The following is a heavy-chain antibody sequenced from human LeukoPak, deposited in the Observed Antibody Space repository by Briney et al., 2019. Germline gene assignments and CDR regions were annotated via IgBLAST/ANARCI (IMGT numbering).Heavy chain of an antibody. V-gene: IGHV1-2*04. CDR1: GYTFIDYY. Sequence: ASVKVSCKASGYTFIDYYMHWVRQAPGQGLEWMGRINPNSGGTNYAQKFQGWVTMTRDTSISTAYMELSRLRSDDTAVYYCARDVGENNWNRPDRYYYYYYGMDVWGQGTTVTVSS. CDR2: INPNSGGT. D-gene: IGHD1-20*01. J-gene: IGHJ6*02. CDR3: ARDVGENNWNRPDRYYYYYYGMDV.